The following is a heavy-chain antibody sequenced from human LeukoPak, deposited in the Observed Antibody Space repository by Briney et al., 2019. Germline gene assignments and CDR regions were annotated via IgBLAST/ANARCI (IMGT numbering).Heavy chain of an antibody. D-gene: IGHD6-6*01. V-gene: IGHV1-69*05. CDR2: IIPIFGTA. CDR3: ARDDARRPLQVDY. J-gene: IGHJ4*02. Sequence: SVKVSCKASGVTFSSYAISWVRQAPGQGLEWMGGIIPIFGTANYAQKFQGRVTITTDESTSTAYMELSSLRSGDTAVYYCARDDARRPLQVDYWGQGTLVTVSS. CDR1: GVTFSSYA.